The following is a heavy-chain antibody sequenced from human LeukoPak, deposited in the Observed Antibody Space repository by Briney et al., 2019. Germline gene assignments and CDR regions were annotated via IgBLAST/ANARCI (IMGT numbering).Heavy chain of an antibody. CDR2: ISSSSSYI. Sequence: GGSLRLSCAASGFTFSSYSMNWVRQAPGKGLEWVSSISSSSSYIYYADSVKGRFTISRDNAKNSLYLQMNSLRAEDTAVYYCARDRGNWNPPFDYWGQGTLVTVSS. D-gene: IGHD1-1*01. CDR3: ARDRGNWNPPFDY. V-gene: IGHV3-21*01. CDR1: GFTFSSYS. J-gene: IGHJ4*02.